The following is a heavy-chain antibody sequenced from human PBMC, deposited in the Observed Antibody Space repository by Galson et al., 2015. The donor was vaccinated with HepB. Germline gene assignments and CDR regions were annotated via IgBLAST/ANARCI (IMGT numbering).Heavy chain of an antibody. V-gene: IGHV3-30-3*01. CDR2: ISYDGSNK. CDR1: GFTFSSYA. J-gene: IGHJ6*02. D-gene: IGHD2-2*01. Sequence: SLRLSCAASGFTFSSYAMHWVRQAPGKGLEWVAVISYDGSNKYYADSVKGRFTISRDNSKNTLYLQMNSLRAEDTAVYYCARDLIVVVPAATNYYYYGMDVWGQGTTVTVS. CDR3: ARDLIVVVPAATNYYYYGMDV.